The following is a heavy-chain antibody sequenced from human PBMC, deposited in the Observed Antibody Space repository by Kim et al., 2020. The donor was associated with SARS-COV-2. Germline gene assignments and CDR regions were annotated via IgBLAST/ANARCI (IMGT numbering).Heavy chain of an antibody. Sequence: YVRGGTSSHPSLKSRVTLSMDTSKNQFSLRLSSVTAADTAVYYCARRFDLWGRGTLVTVSS. CDR3: ARRFDL. V-gene: IGHV4-59*08. J-gene: IGHJ2*01. CDR2: YVRGGT.